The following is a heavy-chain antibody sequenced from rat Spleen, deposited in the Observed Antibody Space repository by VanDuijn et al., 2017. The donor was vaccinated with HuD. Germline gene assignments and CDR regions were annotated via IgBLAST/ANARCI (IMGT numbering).Heavy chain of an antibody. V-gene: IGHV5-20*01. D-gene: IGHD1-12*02. CDR3: TTDTFYDGTYYPGGFDY. J-gene: IGHJ2*01. Sequence: EVQLVESGGGLVQPGRSLKLSCVVSGFTFNNYWMSWIRQAPTKGLEWVASISYDGTATYYRDSVKGRFTISRDNAKSTLYLQLDSLRSEDTATYYCTTDTFYDGTYYPGGFDYWGQGVMVTVSS. CDR2: ISYDGTAT. CDR1: GFTFNNYW.